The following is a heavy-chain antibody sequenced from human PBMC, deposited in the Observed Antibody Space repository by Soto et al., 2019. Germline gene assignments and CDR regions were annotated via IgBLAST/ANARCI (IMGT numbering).Heavy chain of an antibody. Sequence: QVQLQESGPGLVKPSQTLSLTCSVSGGSFSSDSFIWSWVRQFPGKGLEWMGYINYSGTTYYNPSLRSRITMSVDTSKNQSSLNLSAVTAADTAVYYCARDHKWDGMDVWGQGTTVTVSS. CDR2: INYSGTT. CDR1: GGSFSSDSFI. V-gene: IGHV4-31*03. J-gene: IGHJ6*02. CDR3: ARDHKWDGMDV. D-gene: IGHD1-26*01.